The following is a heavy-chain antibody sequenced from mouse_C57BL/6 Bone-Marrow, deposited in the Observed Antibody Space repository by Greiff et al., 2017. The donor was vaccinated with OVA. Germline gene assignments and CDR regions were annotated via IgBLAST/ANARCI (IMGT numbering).Heavy chain of an antibody. CDR2: INPNYGTT. J-gene: IGHJ4*01. D-gene: IGHD2-3*01. CDR3: ARWGGYFPPYAMDY. CDR1: GYSFTDYN. Sequence: EVKLQESGPELVKPGASVKISCKASGYSFTDYNMNWVKQSNGKSLEWIGVINPNYGTTSYNQKFKGKATLTVDQSSSTAYMQLNSLTSEDSAVYYCARWGGYFPPYAMDYWGQGTSVTVSS. V-gene: IGHV1-39*01.